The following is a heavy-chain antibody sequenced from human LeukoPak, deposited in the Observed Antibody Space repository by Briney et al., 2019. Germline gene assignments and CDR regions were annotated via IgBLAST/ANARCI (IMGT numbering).Heavy chain of an antibody. V-gene: IGHV2-70*04. CDR1: GFSLRTREMR. J-gene: IGHJ4*02. CDR3: ARDPPSSGWSYYFDY. CDR2: IDWDDDK. D-gene: IGHD6-19*01. Sequence: SGPTLVNPPQTLTLTCTFSGFSLRTREMRVSWIRQPPGKALEWLARIDWDDDKFYSTSLKTRLTISKDTSKSQVVLTMTNMDPVDTATYYCARDPPSSGWSYYFDYWGQGTLVTVSS.